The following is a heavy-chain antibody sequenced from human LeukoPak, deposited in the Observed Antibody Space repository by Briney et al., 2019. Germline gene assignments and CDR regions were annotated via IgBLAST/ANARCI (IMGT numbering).Heavy chain of an antibody. CDR2: IALDGST. D-gene: IGHD2-21*02. V-gene: IGHV4-4*02. J-gene: IGHJ4*02. Sequence: SETLSLTCGVSGGSIDINNYWSLVRPAPGKVLEWIGEIALDGSTNYHPSLTSRVAMSFGRANNQFSLSLTSVTAADTAVYYCTREDRPYCSFAYWGQGVLVTVSS. CDR1: GGSIDINNY. CDR3: TREDRPYCSFAY.